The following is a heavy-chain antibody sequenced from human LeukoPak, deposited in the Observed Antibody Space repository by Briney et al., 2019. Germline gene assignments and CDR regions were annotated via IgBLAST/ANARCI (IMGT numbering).Heavy chain of an antibody. D-gene: IGHD6-13*01. CDR3: ARGGGWSSSWYSWFDP. J-gene: IGHJ5*02. V-gene: IGHV1-46*01. CDR1: GYTFTSYY. Sequence: ASVKVSCKASGYTFTSYYMHWVRQAPGQGLEWMGIINPSGGSTSYAQKFQGRVTMTRDTSTSTVCMELSSLRSEDTAVYYCARGGGWSSSWYSWFDPWGQGTLVTVSS. CDR2: INPSGGST.